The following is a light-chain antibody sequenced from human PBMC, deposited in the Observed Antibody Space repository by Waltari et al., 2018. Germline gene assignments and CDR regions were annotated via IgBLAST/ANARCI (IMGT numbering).Light chain of an antibody. CDR2: EGS. J-gene: IGLJ3*02. Sequence: SALTQPASVSGSPGQSITISCTGTSSDVGSYPLVSWYQQHPGKAPKLMIYEGSKRPSGVSDRFSGSGSGNTASLTISGLQAEDGADYYCCSYAGSSTVVFGGGTKLTVL. CDR3: CSYAGSSTVV. CDR1: SSDVGSYPL. V-gene: IGLV2-23*01.